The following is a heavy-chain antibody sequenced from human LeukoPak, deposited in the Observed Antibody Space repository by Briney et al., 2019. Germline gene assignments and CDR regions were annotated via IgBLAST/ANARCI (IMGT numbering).Heavy chain of an antibody. D-gene: IGHD3-10*01. Sequence: PGGSLRLSCATPGFIFSSYWMCWVRQAPGKGLEWVANIKSDGSEEYYGDSVKGRFTISRDNAKNSLYLQMNSLRVEDTAVYYCARGDLWLGHWGQGGLVTVSS. CDR3: ARGDLWLGH. CDR2: IKSDGSEE. CDR1: GFIFSSYW. J-gene: IGHJ4*02. V-gene: IGHV3-7*01.